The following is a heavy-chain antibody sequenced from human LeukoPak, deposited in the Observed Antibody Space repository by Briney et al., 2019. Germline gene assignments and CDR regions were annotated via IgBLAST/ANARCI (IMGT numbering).Heavy chain of an antibody. J-gene: IGHJ4*02. CDR2: IFYSGSS. CDR3: ARESVGPSSSYYFDY. Sequence: PSETLSLTCTVSGGSISSSSYYWGWIRQPPGKGLEWIGSIFYSGSSYYKPSLKSRVTISVDTSKNQFSLKLSSVTAADTAVYYCARESVGPSSSYYFDYWGQGTLVTVSS. D-gene: IGHD6-13*01. CDR1: GGSISSSSYY. V-gene: IGHV4-39*02.